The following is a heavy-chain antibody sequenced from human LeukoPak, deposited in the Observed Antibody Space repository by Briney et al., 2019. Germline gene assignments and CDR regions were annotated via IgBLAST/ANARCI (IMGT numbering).Heavy chain of an antibody. J-gene: IGHJ6*03. V-gene: IGHV1-69*06. Sequence: SVKVSCKASGGTFSSYAISWVRQAPGRGLEWMGGIIPIFGTANYAQKFQGRVTITADKSTSTAYMELSSLRSEDTAVYYCARGQGGENSVVPAAMSLYYYYYHMDVWGKGTTVTVSS. CDR2: IIPIFGTA. CDR3: ARGQGGENSVVPAAMSLYYYYYHMDV. CDR1: GGTFSSYA. D-gene: IGHD2-2*01.